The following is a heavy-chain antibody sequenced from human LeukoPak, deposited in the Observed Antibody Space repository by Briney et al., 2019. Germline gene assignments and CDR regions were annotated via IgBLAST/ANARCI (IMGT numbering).Heavy chain of an antibody. J-gene: IGHJ6*02. Sequence: GGSLRLSCAASGFTVSSNYMSWVRQAPGKGREWVSVIYSGGSTYYADSVKGRFTISRDNSKNTLYLQMNSLRAEDTAVYYCASIRYYYYGMDVWGQGTTVTVSS. CDR2: IYSGGST. V-gene: IGHV3-53*01. CDR3: ASIRYYYYGMDV. D-gene: IGHD2-2*02. CDR1: GFTVSSNY.